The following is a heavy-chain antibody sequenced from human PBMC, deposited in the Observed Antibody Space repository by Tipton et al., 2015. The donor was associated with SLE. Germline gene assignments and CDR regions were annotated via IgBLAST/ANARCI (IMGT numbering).Heavy chain of an antibody. CDR1: GGSISSSSYY. D-gene: IGHD3-10*01. V-gene: IGHV4-61*02. J-gene: IGHJ5*02. CDR2: IYTSGST. CDR3: AREGMVQGGGNWFDP. Sequence: TLSLTCTVSGGSISSSSYYWGWIRQPAGKGLEWIGRIYTSGSTNYNPSLKSRVTMSVDTSKNQFSLKLSSVTAADTAVYYCAREGMVQGGGNWFDPWGQGTLVTVSS.